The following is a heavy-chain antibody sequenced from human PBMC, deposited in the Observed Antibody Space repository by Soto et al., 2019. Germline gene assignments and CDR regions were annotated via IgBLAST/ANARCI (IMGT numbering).Heavy chain of an antibody. D-gene: IGHD2-15*01. CDR2: ISGSGGST. CDR1: GFTFSSYA. V-gene: IGHV3-23*01. Sequence: EVQLLESGGGLVQPGGSLRLSCATSGFTFSSYAMSWVRQAPGKGLEWVSAISGSGGSTYYADSVKGRFTISRDNSNNTLYLQMNSLRAEDTAVYYCAKYQCSGGSCYLDYWGQGTLVTVSS. CDR3: AKYQCSGGSCYLDY. J-gene: IGHJ4*02.